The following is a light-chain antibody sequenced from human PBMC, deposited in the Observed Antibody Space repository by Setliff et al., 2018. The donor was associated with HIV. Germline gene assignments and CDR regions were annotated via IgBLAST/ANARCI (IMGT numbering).Light chain of an antibody. J-gene: IGLJ1*01. CDR1: SSYVGCYNY. Sequence: QSVLTQPASVSGSPGQSITISCTGTSSYVGCYNYVSWYQQHPVKAPKLMIYDVTNRPSGVSNRFSGSKSGNTASLTISGLQAEDEADYYCSSYTSSTPLYVFGTGTKVTVL. V-gene: IGLV2-14*03. CDR2: DVT. CDR3: SSYTSSTPLYV.